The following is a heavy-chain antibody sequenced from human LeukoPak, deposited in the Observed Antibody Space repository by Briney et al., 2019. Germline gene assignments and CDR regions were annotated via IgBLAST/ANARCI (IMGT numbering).Heavy chain of an antibody. CDR1: GYTFTSYD. CDR3: ARGSKSIFGVGTDHY. D-gene: IGHD3-3*01. J-gene: IGHJ4*02. CDR2: MNPNSGNK. Sequence: ASVKVSCKASGYTFTSYDINWVRQATGQGVEWMGWMNPNSGNKGYAQKFQGRVTMTRKTSIRPAHMELSRLGREDTGGYYCARGSKSIFGVGTDHYWGQGAMATVSS. V-gene: IGHV1-8*01.